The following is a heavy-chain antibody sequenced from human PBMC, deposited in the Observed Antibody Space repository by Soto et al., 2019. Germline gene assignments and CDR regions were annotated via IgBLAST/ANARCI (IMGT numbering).Heavy chain of an antibody. Sequence: EVQLLESGGDLVQPGGSLRLSCAASAFTFSSYGMNWVRKAPGKGLEWVSAISASGGNTYYADSVKGRFTISRDNSKNILYLQMTSLRVEDTALYYCAKETGHRGAYDYWGQGTLGTVSS. CDR1: AFTFSSYG. V-gene: IGHV3-23*01. D-gene: IGHD1-26*01. J-gene: IGHJ4*02. CDR3: AKETGHRGAYDY. CDR2: ISASGGNT.